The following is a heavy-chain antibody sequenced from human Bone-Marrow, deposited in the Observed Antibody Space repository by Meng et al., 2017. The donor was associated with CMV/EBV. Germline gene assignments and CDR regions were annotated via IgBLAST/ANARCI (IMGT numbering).Heavy chain of an antibody. D-gene: IGHD3-10*01. Sequence: SETLSLTCTVSGGSISSSSYYWGWIRQPPGKGLEWIGSIYYSGSTYYNPSLKSRVTISVDTSKNQFSLKLSSVTAADTAVYYCARGGKLDLVWFGELFFEYWGQGTRVTVSS. V-gene: IGHV4-39*07. J-gene: IGHJ4*02. CDR3: ARGGKLDLVWFGELFFEY. CDR2: IYYSGST. CDR1: GGSISSSSYY.